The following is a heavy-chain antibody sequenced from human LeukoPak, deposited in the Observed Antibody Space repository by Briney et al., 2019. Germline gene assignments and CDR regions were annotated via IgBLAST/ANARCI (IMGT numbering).Heavy chain of an antibody. J-gene: IGHJ4*02. CDR3: ARDKGDYDTSGSLFVF. D-gene: IGHD3-22*01. CDR1: GFTFSSYA. Sequence: GGSLRLSCAASGFTFSSYAMSWVRQAPGKGLEWVSAISGSGGSTYYADSVKGRFTISRDNSKNTLYLQMNSLRAEDTAVYYCARDKGDYDTSGSLFVFGGQGTLVTVSS. V-gene: IGHV3-23*01. CDR2: ISGSGGST.